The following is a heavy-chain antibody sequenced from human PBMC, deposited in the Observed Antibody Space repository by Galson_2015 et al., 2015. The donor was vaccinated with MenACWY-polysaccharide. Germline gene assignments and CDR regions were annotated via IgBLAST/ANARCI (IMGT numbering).Heavy chain of an antibody. V-gene: IGHV3-9*01. D-gene: IGHD5-18*01. J-gene: IGHJ6*03. CDR2: ISWNSGST. CDR3: AKTKSVDTAMIKPLSYMDV. Sequence: SLRLSCAASGFTFDDYAMHWVRQAPGKGLEWVSGISWNSGSTDYADSVKGRFTISRDNSKNSLYLQMNSLRAEDTALYYCAKTKSVDTAMIKPLSYMDVWSKGTTITVSS. CDR1: GFTFDDYA.